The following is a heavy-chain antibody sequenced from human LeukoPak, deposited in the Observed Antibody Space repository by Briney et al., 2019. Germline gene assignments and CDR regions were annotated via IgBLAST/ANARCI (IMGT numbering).Heavy chain of an antibody. Sequence: GGSLRLSCAASGFTFSDYYMSWIRQAPGKGLEWVSYISSSGSTIYYADSVKGRFTISRDNAKNSLYLQMNSLRAEDTAVYYCASWRSGTSCLLDYWGQGTLVTVSS. J-gene: IGHJ4*02. CDR3: ASWRSGTSCLLDY. V-gene: IGHV3-11*01. D-gene: IGHD2-2*01. CDR2: ISSSGSTI. CDR1: GFTFSDYY.